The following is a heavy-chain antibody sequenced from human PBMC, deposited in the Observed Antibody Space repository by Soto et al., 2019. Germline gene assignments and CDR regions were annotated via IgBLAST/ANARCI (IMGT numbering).Heavy chain of an antibody. J-gene: IGHJ5*02. CDR3: ARVRSTYSSSWYNP. D-gene: IGHD6-13*01. V-gene: IGHV3-11*01. CDR2: ISSSGSTI. CDR1: GFTFSDYY. Sequence: GGSLRLSCAASGFTFSDYYMSWIRQAPGKGLEWVSYISSSGSTIYYADSVKGRFTISRDNAKNSLYLQMNSLRAEDTAVYYCARVRSTYSSSWYNPWGQGTLVTVSS.